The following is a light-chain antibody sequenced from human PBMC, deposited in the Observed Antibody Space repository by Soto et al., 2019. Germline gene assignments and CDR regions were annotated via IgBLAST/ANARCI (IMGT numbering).Light chain of an antibody. J-gene: IGKJ1*01. Sequence: ETVMTQSPATLSVSPGERPTLSCRASQSVSSNLAWYQQKPGQAPRLLIYGASNRATGIPDRFSGSGSGTDFTLTISRMEPEDFAVYYCQQYVSSVTFGQGTKVEIK. CDR2: GAS. V-gene: IGKV3-20*01. CDR3: QQYVSSVT. CDR1: QSVSSN.